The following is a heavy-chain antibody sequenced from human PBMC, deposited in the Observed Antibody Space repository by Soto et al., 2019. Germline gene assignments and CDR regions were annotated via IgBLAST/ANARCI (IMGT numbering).Heavy chain of an antibody. CDR1: GGSISSYY. J-gene: IGHJ6*03. Sequence: SETLSLTCTVSGGSISSYYWSWIRQPPGKGLEWIGYIYYSGSTNYNPSLKSRVTISVDTSKNQFSLKLSSVTAADTAVYYCARYYYYYYYMDVWGKGTTVTVSS. CDR2: IYYSGST. V-gene: IGHV4-59*08. CDR3: ARYYYYYYYMDV.